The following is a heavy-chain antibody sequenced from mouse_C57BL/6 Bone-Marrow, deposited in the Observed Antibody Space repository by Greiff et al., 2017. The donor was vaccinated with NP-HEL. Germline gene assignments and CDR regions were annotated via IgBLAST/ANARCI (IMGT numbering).Heavy chain of an antibody. CDR3: ARRESTGYFDY. CDR1: GFTFSDYG. V-gene: IGHV5-15*01. CDR2: ISNLAYSI. J-gene: IGHJ2*01. D-gene: IGHD2-1*01. Sequence: EVQRVESGGGLVQPGGSLKLSCAASGFTFSDYGMAWVRQAPRKGPEWVAFISNLAYSIYYADTVTGRFTISRENAKNTLYLEMSSLRSEDTAMYYCARRESTGYFDYWGQGTTLTVSS.